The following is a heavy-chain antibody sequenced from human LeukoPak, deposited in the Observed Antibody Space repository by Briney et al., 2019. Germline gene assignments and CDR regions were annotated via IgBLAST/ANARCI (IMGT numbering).Heavy chain of an antibody. CDR3: ARGRTFDN. V-gene: IGHV4-59*01. J-gene: IGHJ4*02. Sequence: PSETLSLTCTVSGGSISSYYWSWIRQPPGQGLEWIGNIYDRGSTKYNPSLKSRVTISVDTSKNQFSLRLSSVTAADTAVYYCARGRTFDNWGQGTLVTVFS. CDR2: IYDRGST. CDR1: GGSISSYY.